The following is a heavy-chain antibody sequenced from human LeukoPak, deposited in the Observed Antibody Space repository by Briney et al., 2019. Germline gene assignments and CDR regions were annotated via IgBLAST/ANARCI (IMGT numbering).Heavy chain of an antibody. V-gene: IGHV1-2*02. CDR3: ATGAQYGLRGVAYFYYMHV. J-gene: IGHJ6*03. CDR1: GYTFTSYG. Sequence: ASVKVSCKASGYTFTSYGISWVRQAPGQGLEWMGWVNPRNGGTHSAQKFQGRVSMTGDTSITTAYMELTGLTSDDTAVYYCATGAQYGLRGVAYFYYMHVWGTGTTVTVSS. CDR2: VNPRNGGT. D-gene: IGHD3-10*01.